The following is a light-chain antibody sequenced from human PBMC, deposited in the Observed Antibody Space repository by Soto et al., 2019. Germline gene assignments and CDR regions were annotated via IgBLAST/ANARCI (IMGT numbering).Light chain of an antibody. J-gene: IGKJ3*01. Sequence: DIVMTQSPLSLPVTPGEPASISCRSSQSLLHNNGYNYLNWYLQKPGQSPQLLIYLGSNRASGVPDRFSGSGSGTDFTLKISRVEAEDVGVYYCLQILYTPPITFGPGTTVDIK. CDR2: LGS. CDR3: LQILYTPPIT. CDR1: QSLLHNNGYNY. V-gene: IGKV2-28*01.